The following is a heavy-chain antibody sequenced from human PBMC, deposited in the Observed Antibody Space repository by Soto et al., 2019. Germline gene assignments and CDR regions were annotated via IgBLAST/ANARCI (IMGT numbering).Heavy chain of an antibody. D-gene: IGHD3-16*01. CDR2: IYHGLSI. CDR1: SGSFSGYY. J-gene: IGHJ4*02. Sequence: SETLSLTCAVYSGSFSGYYWSSIRQPPGKGLEWIGEIYHGLSIVYNPSLKSRVTISGDSSKNQFSLKLSSVTAADTAVYYCARHGGYYFDYWGQGTLVTVSS. CDR3: ARHGGYYFDY. V-gene: IGHV4-34*01.